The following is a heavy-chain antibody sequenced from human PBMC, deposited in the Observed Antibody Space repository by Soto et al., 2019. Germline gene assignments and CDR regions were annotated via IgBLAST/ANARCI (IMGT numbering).Heavy chain of an antibody. CDR3: ARPRLDTEDPTITLLRRVRYYYGMDV. Sequence: GASVKLSCRASRGPFSSYASSWRREAPGQVLEWIGGLMPFSGSGNSSQNLQGRVNIPADEXXSTAYRELSSLRSEDTAVYYCARPRLDTEDPTITLLRRVRYYYGMDVWGQRPTVTVSS. V-gene: IGHV1-69*13. D-gene: IGHD5-12*01. CDR1: RGPFSSYA. J-gene: IGHJ6*02. CDR2: LMPFSGSG.